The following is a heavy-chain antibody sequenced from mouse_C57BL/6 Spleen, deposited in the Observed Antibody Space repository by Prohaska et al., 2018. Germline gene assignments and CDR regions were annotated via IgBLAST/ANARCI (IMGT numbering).Heavy chain of an antibody. Sequence: VRPPPGKGLAWLGVIWGGGSTNYNSALMSRLRISKDNSQSQVFLKMNSLQTDDTAMYYCAKISTGTTWFAYWGQGTLVTVSA. CDR3: AKISTGTTWFAY. D-gene: IGHD4-1*02. V-gene: IGHV2-9*01. J-gene: IGHJ3*01. CDR2: IWGGGST.